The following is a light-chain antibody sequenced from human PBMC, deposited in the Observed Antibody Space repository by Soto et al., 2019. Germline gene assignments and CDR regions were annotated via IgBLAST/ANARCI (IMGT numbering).Light chain of an antibody. Sequence: DIQMTQSPSTLSASVGDRVTITCRASQSISSWLAWYQQKPGKAPKLLIYDASSLESGVPSRFSGSGSGTEFTLTISSLQPDVFATYYCQQYNSYSQGTFGQGTKVEIK. J-gene: IGKJ1*01. V-gene: IGKV1-5*01. CDR1: QSISSW. CDR3: QQYNSYSQGT. CDR2: DAS.